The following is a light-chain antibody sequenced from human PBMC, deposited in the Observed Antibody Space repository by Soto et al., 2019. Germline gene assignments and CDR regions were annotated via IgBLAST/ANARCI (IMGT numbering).Light chain of an antibody. CDR2: AAS. CDR3: QQYYSYPRT. Sequence: AIRMTQSPSSFSASTGDRVTITCRASQGISSYLAWYQQKPGKAPKLLIYAASTLQSGVPSRFSGSGSGTDFTLTISCLQSEEFAAYYCQQYYSYPRTCGQGTKVEIK. J-gene: IGKJ1*01. CDR1: QGISSY. V-gene: IGKV1-8*01.